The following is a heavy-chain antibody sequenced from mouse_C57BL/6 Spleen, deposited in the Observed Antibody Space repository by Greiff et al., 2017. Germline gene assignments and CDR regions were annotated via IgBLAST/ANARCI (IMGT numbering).Heavy chain of an antibody. Sequence: EVKLVESGGGLVQPGGSLSLSCAASGFTFTDYYMSWVRQPPGKALEWLGFIRNKANGYTTEYSASVKGRFTISRDNSQSILYLQMNALRAEDSATYYCARSSSYDSHGYFDYWGQGTTLTVSS. CDR3: ARSSSYDSHGYFDY. CDR1: GFTFTDYY. CDR2: IRNKANGYTT. J-gene: IGHJ2*01. V-gene: IGHV7-3*01. D-gene: IGHD2-12*01.